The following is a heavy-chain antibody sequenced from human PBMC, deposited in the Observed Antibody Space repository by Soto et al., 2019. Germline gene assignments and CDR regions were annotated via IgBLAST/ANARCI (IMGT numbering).Heavy chain of an antibody. J-gene: IGHJ5*02. V-gene: IGHV3-15*01. CDR1: GFTFSNAW. D-gene: IGHD1-26*01. Sequence: PGGSLRLSCAASGFTFSNAWTSWVRQAPGKGLEWVGRIRSKTDGGTTDYAAPVKGRFTISRDDSKDTLYLQMNSLKTEDTAVYYCKWDLEASDPWGQGTLVTVSS. CDR3: KWDLEASDP. CDR2: IRSKTDGGTT.